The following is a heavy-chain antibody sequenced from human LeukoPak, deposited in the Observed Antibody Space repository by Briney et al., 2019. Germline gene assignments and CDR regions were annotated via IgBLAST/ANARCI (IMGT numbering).Heavy chain of an antibody. D-gene: IGHD4-17*01. J-gene: IGHJ4*02. CDR3: ARLSTTETGPEY. Sequence: SETLSLTCTVSGGSISSSSYYWGWIRQPPGKGLEWIGSIYYSGSTYYNPSLKSRVTISVDTSKNQFSLKLSSVTAADTAVYYCARLSTTETGPEYWGQRALVTVSS. CDR1: GGSISSSSYY. CDR2: IYYSGST. V-gene: IGHV4-39*01.